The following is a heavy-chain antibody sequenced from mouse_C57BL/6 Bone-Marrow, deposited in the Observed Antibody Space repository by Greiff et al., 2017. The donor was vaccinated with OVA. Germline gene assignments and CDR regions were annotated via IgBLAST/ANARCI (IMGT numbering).Heavy chain of an antibody. CDR3: ARTGRVDY. J-gene: IGHJ2*01. CDR1: GYSITSGYY. Sequence: EVKLQESGPGLVKPSQSLSLTCSVTGYSITSGYYWNWIRQFPGNKLEWMGYISYDGSNNYNPSLKNRISITRDTSKNQFFLKLNSVTTEDTATYYCARTGRVDYWGQGTTLTVSS. V-gene: IGHV3-6*01. CDR2: ISYDGSN. D-gene: IGHD3-1*01.